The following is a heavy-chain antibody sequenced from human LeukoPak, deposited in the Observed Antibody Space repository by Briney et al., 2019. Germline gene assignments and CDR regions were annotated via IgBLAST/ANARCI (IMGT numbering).Heavy chain of an antibody. V-gene: IGHV3-9*01. CDR3: AKASTSYGYKDDAFDI. CDR2: ISWDSRTI. J-gene: IGHJ3*02. Sequence: GGSLRLSCAASGFTFGDYAMNWGRQAPGKGLEWVSGISWDSRTINYADSVRVRFTISRDNAKSSLYLQMNSLRPEDTALYYCAKASTSYGYKDDAFDIWGQGTMVTVSS. D-gene: IGHD3-16*01. CDR1: GFTFGDYA.